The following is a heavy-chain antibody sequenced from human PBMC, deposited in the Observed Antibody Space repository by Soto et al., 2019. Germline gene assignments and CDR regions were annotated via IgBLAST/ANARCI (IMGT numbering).Heavy chain of an antibody. D-gene: IGHD4-4*01. CDR1: GFTRSNYW. CDR2: INSDGSTT. V-gene: IGHV3-74*01. CDR3: GNFYSGNQSSY. Sequence: GGSLRLCCAASGFTRSNYWMPWVRQAPGKGLVWVSRINSDGSTTNYADSVKGRFTISRDNAKNTLYLQMNSLRAEDTAVYYCGNFYSGNQSSYSGRGSFVPVS. J-gene: IGHJ4*01.